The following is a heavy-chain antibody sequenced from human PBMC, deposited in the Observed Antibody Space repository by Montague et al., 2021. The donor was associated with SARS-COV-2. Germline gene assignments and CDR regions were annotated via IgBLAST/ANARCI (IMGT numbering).Heavy chain of an antibody. Sequence: PALVKPTQTLTLTCTFSGFSLSTSGMCVSWIRQPPGKALEWLALIDWXXXKYYSTSLKTRLTISKDTSKNQVVLTMTNMDPVDTATYYCARIRDYDILTGSYFGFDYWGQGTLVTVSS. J-gene: IGHJ4*02. V-gene: IGHV2-70*01. CDR2: IDWXXXK. CDR3: ARIRDYDILTGSYFGFDY. D-gene: IGHD3-9*01. CDR1: GFSLSTSGMC.